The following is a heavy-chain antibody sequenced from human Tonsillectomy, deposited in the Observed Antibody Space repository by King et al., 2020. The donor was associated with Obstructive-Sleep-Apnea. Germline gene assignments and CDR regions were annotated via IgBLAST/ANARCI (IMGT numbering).Heavy chain of an antibody. CDR2: INHSGST. CDR1: GESFSGYY. J-gene: IGHJ6*02. CDR3: ARGKIYYDSSGYYTRPYGMDV. V-gene: IGHV4-34*01. D-gene: IGHD3-22*01. Sequence: VQLQQWGAGLLKPSETLSLTCAVYGESFSGYYWSWIRQPPGKGLEWIGEINHSGSTNYNPSLKSRFTISVDTSKNQFSLKLSSVTAADTAVYYCARGKIYYDSSGYYTRPYGMDVWGQGTTVTVSS.